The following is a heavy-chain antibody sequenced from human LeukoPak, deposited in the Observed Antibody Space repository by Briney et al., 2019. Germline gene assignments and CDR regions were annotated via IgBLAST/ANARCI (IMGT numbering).Heavy chain of an antibody. CDR1: GFTFSSYA. J-gene: IGHJ4*02. CDR3: ARDIDYGDYLDY. V-gene: IGHV3-30-3*01. Sequence: GGSLRLSCAASGFTFSSYAMHWVRQAPGKGLEWVAVISYDGSNKYYADSVKGRFTISRDNSKNTLYLQMNSLRAEDTAVYYCARDIDYGDYLDYWGQGTLVTVSS. CDR2: ISYDGSNK. D-gene: IGHD4-17*01.